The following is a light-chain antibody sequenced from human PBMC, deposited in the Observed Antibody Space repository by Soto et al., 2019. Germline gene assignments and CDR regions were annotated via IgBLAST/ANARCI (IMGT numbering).Light chain of an antibody. CDR2: DAS. V-gene: IGKV3-11*01. CDR1: QSVSSY. Sequence: ESGFTQSPANLTLSPGERATLSCRASQSVSSYLAWYQQKPGQAPRLLIYDASNRATGIPARFSGSGSGTDFTLTISSLEPEDFAVYYCQQRSNWPPVTFGQGTKVDIK. J-gene: IGKJ1*01. CDR3: QQRSNWPPVT.